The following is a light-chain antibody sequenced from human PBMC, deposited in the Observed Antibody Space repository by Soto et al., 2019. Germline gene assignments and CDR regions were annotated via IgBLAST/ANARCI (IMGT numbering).Light chain of an antibody. J-gene: IGLJ1*01. CDR3: CSDAGSSSYV. CDR1: SSDVWSFNF. Sequence: QSALTQPASVSGSPGQSITISRTRPSSDVWSFNFVSWYQQHPDKAPQVLIYEVTKRPPGVSNRFSGSKSGNTASLTISGLQADDEADYYCCSDAGSSSYVFGTGTKLTVL. CDR2: EVT. V-gene: IGLV2-23*02.